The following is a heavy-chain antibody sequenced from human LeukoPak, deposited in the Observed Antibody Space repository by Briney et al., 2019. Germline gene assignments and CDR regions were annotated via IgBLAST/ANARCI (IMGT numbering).Heavy chain of an antibody. J-gene: IGHJ4*02. Sequence: ASVKVSCKASGYTFTGYYMHWVRQAPGQGLEWMGWINPNSGGTNYAQKFQGRVTMTRDTSISTAYMELSRLRSDDTAVYYCARATIQGNIVVVPAAIGYWGQGTLVTVSS. V-gene: IGHV1-2*02. CDR1: GYTFTGYY. D-gene: IGHD2-2*02. CDR2: INPNSGGT. CDR3: ARATIQGNIVVVPAAIGY.